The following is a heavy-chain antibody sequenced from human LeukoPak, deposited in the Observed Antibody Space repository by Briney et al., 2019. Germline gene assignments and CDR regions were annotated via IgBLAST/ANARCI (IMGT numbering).Heavy chain of an antibody. CDR2: LSGDRSHI. Sequence: PGGSLRLSCLASGFTFNTYAMNWVRQAPGGGLEWVAALSGDRSHIYHADSVMGRFTISRDNVKNSLYLQMNSLRADDTAVYYCASTRTIAVAGTRYGMDVWGQGTTVTVSS. D-gene: IGHD6-19*01. CDR1: GFTFNTYA. J-gene: IGHJ6*02. V-gene: IGHV3-21*04. CDR3: ASTRTIAVAGTRYGMDV.